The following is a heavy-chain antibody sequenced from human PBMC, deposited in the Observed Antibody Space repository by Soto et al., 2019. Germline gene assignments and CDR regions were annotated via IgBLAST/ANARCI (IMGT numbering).Heavy chain of an antibody. Sequence: SETLSLTSTVSDGSIRSYYRSWIRQPPGKGLEWIGYIYYSGSTNYNPSLKSRVTISVDTSKNQFSLKLSSVTAADTAVYYCAYGRGSYFDYWGQGTLVTVSS. CDR1: DGSIRSYY. V-gene: IGHV4-59*12. CDR2: IYYSGST. CDR3: AYGRGSYFDY. D-gene: IGHD4-17*01. J-gene: IGHJ4*02.